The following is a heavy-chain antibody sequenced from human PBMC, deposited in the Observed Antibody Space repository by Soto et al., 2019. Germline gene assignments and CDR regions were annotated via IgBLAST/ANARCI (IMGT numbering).Heavy chain of an antibody. CDR2: ISSSGSTI. V-gene: IGHV3-11*01. Sequence: QVQLVESGGGLVKPGLSLRLSCAASGFTFSDYYMSWIRQAPGKGLEWVSYISSSGSTIYYADSVKGRFTISRDNAKNSLYLKMNSLRAEDTAVYYCARDLRSSGSYSPFLFDPWCHGTLVTDSS. D-gene: IGHD3-10*01. J-gene: IGHJ5*02. CDR1: GFTFSDYY. CDR3: ARDLRSSGSYSPFLFDP.